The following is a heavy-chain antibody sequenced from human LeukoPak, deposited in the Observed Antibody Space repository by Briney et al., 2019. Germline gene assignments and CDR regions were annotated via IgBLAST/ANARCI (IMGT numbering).Heavy chain of an antibody. V-gene: IGHV4-39*01. Sequence: SETLSLTCTVSGGSISSSSYYWGWIRQPPGKGLEWIGSIYYSGSTYYNPSLKSRVTISVDTSKNQFSLKLSSVTAADTAVYYCARQNRNRGYFALDYWGQGTLVTVSS. CDR1: GGSISSSSYY. J-gene: IGHJ4*02. CDR3: ARQNRNRGYFALDY. D-gene: IGHD3-22*01. CDR2: IYYSGST.